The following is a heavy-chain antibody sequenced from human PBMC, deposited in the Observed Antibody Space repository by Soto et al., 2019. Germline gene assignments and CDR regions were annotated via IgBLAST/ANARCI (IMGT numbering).Heavy chain of an antibody. CDR3: ARRIVANYYYGMDV. D-gene: IGHD6-13*01. CDR1: GFTFSLYA. CDR2: ISDDGSTK. V-gene: IGHV3-30*04. J-gene: IGHJ6*02. Sequence: QDQLVESGGGVVQPGGSQRLSCAASGFTFSLYAIHWVRQAPGKGLEWVAVISDDGSTKYYADSVKGRFTISRDNSKNPLHLQMNSLGPEDTAVYPWARRIVANYYYGMDVWGQGTTVPVSS.